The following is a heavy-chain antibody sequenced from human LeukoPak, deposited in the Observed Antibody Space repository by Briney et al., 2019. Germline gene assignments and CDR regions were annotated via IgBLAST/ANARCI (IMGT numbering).Heavy chain of an antibody. V-gene: IGHV4-39*01. Sequence: SETLSLTCTVSGGSISSSSYYWGWIRQPPGKGLEWIGSIYYSGSTYYNPSLKSRVTISVDTSKNQFSLKLSSVTAADTAVYYCARQAYSSSSNAWFDPWGQGTLVTVSS. CDR2: IYYSGST. J-gene: IGHJ5*02. D-gene: IGHD6-6*01. CDR3: ARQAYSSSSNAWFDP. CDR1: GGSISSSSYY.